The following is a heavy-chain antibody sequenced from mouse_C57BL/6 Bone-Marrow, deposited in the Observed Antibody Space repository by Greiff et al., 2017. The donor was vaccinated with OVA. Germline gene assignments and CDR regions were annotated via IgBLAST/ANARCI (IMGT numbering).Heavy chain of an antibody. CDR1: GFTFSSYA. Sequence: EVQLVESGGGLVKPGGSLKLSCAASGFTFSSYAMSWVRQTPEKRLEWVATISDGGSYTYYPDNVKGRSTISIDNAKNNLYLQMSHLKSEDTAMYYCASSYSNSFAYWGQGTLVTVSA. D-gene: IGHD2-5*01. CDR2: ISDGGSYT. CDR3: ASSYSNSFAY. J-gene: IGHJ3*01. V-gene: IGHV5-4*01.